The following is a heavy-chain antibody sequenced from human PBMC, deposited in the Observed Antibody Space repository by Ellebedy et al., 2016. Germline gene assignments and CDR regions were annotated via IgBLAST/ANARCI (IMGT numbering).Heavy chain of an antibody. CDR1: GGSISSYY. J-gene: IGHJ2*01. Sequence: GSLRLSCTVSGGSISSYYWSWIRQPPGKGLEWIGYIYYSGSTNYNPSLKSRVTISIDTSKNQFSLRLSSVTAADTAVYYCAKSDYLRNYYFDLWGRGTLVTVSS. V-gene: IGHV4-59*01. CDR3: AKSDYLRNYYFDL. D-gene: IGHD1-7*01. CDR2: IYYSGST.